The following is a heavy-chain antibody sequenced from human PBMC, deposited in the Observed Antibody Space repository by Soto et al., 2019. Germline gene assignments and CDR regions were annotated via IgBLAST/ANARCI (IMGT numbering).Heavy chain of an antibody. CDR3: VRDGEAFDI. D-gene: IGHD3-10*01. J-gene: IGHJ3*02. V-gene: IGHV3-74*01. CDR1: AFTFSNYW. Sequence: EVQLVESGGGLVQPGGSLSLSCAASAFTFSNYWMHWVRQAPGKGLVWVSRINSDGSSTNYADSVKGRFTISRDNAKKMLYLQRNSLRAEDTAVYYCVRDGEAFDIWGQGTMVTVSS. CDR2: INSDGSST.